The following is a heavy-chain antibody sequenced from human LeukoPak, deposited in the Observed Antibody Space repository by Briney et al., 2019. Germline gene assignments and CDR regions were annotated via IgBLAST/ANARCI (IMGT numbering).Heavy chain of an antibody. J-gene: IGHJ3*02. V-gene: IGHV3-21*01. D-gene: IGHD1-26*01. Sequence: PGGSLRLSCAASGFTFSSYSMNWVRQAPGKGLEWVSSISSSGSYIYYADSVKGRFTISRDNAKNSLYLQMNSLRAKDTAVYYCARDLTGATSDAFDIWGQGTMVTVSS. CDR1: GFTFSSYS. CDR3: ARDLTGATSDAFDI. CDR2: ISSSGSYI.